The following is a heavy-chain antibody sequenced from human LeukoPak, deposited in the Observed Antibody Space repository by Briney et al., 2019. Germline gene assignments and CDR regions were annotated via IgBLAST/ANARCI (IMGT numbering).Heavy chain of an antibody. V-gene: IGHV4-59*11. D-gene: IGHD5-24*01. J-gene: IGHJ4*02. CDR1: GGSLSSHY. CDR3: ARERVGDGYNPFYY. Sequence: PSETLSLTCTVSGGSLSSHYWSWIRQTPGKGLEWVGYIYYSGSTNYSPSLKSRVTISVDTSKNQFSLKLSSVTAADTAVYYCARERVGDGYNPFYYWGQGTLVTVSS. CDR2: IYYSGST.